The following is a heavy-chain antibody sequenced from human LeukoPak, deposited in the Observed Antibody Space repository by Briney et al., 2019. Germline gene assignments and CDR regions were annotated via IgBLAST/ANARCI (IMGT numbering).Heavy chain of an antibody. CDR2: IIPIFGTA. CDR3: ARDKFVGYYYYGMDV. V-gene: IGHV1-69*13. Sequence: SVKVSCKASGGTFSSYAISWVRQAPGQGLEWMGGIIPIFGTANYAQKFQGRVTITADESTSTAYMELSSLRSEDTAVYYCARDKFVGYYYYGMDVWGQGTTVTVSS. J-gene: IGHJ6*02. D-gene: IGHD1-26*01. CDR1: GGTFSSYA.